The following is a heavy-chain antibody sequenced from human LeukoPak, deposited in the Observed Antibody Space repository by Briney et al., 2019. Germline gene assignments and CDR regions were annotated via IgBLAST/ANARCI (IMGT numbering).Heavy chain of an antibody. D-gene: IGHD6-13*01. Sequence: GGSLRLSCAASGFTFSSYWMHWVRLAPGKGLVWVSRINSDASSTTFADSVKGRFTISRDNAKNTLFLQMNSLRVEDTAVYYCARGGSAYSSSRSTFDYWGQGTLVTVSS. J-gene: IGHJ4*02. CDR1: GFTFSSYW. V-gene: IGHV3-74*01. CDR2: INSDASST. CDR3: ARGGSAYSSSRSTFDY.